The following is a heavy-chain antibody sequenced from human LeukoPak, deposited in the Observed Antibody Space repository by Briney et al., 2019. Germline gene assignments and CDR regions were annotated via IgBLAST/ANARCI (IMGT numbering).Heavy chain of an antibody. CDR2: IYTSGST. D-gene: IGHD3-10*01. CDR3: AREIRSPITMARGVITTSLWFDP. CDR1: GGSISSGSYY. J-gene: IGHJ5*02. Sequence: SQTLSLTCTVSGGSISSGSYYWSWIRQPAGKGLEWIGRIYTSGSTNYNPSLKSRVTISVDTSKNQFSLKLSSVTAADTAVYYCAREIRSPITMARGVITTSLWFDPWGQGTLVTVSS. V-gene: IGHV4-61*02.